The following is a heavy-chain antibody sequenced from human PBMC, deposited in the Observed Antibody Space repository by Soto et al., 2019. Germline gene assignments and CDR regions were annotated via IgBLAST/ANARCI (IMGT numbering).Heavy chain of an antibody. CDR3: AKVGIAAGTDL. J-gene: IGHJ2*01. D-gene: IGHD6-13*01. Sequence: PGGSLRLSCAASGFTFSSFGTHWVRQAPGKGLEWVAVISYDGTKKYYSDSVKGRFTISRDNSKNTLYLQMNSLRPEDTAVYYCAKVGIAAGTDLWGRGTLVTVSS. CDR1: GFTFSSFG. CDR2: ISYDGTKK. V-gene: IGHV3-30*18.